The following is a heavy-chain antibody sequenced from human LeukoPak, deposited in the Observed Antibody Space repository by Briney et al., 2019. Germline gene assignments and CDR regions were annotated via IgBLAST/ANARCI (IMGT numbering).Heavy chain of an antibody. Sequence: ASVKVSCKPSGYTFTGYYLHWVRQAPGQALEWMGWINPNTGATVYAQKFQGRVTMSRDTSISTAYMDLSSLRSDDTAVYYCARXRXGSGWPXPXYFXXWGQGXLVTVSS. CDR2: INPNTGAT. CDR1: GYTFTGYY. D-gene: IGHD6-19*01. V-gene: IGHV1-2*02. J-gene: IGHJ1*01. CDR3: ARXRXGSGWPXPXYFXX.